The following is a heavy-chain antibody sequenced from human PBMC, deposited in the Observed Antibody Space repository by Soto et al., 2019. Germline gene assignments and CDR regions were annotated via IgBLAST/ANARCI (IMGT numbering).Heavy chain of an antibody. Sequence: QAQLVESGGGVVQPGRSLRLSCAASGFTFSFNGMHWVRQAPGKGLEWVAVISHDGSNKYYADSVKGRFTISRDNSKNTLYLQMNSLRAEDTAVYYCAKVMGWLQLPDYWGQGTLVTVSS. J-gene: IGHJ4*02. CDR2: ISHDGSNK. V-gene: IGHV3-30*18. D-gene: IGHD5-12*01. CDR1: GFTFSFNG. CDR3: AKVMGWLQLPDY.